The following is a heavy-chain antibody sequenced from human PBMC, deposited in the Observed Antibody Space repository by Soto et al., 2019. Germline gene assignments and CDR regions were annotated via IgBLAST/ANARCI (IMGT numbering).Heavy chain of an antibody. Sequence: SVKVSCKASGGTFSSYAISWVRQAPGQGLEWMGGIIPIFGTANYAQKFQGRVTITADESTSTAYMELSSLRSEDTAVYYCATQPYYYDSSGYLYGMDVWGQGTTVTVSS. V-gene: IGHV1-69*13. J-gene: IGHJ6*02. D-gene: IGHD3-22*01. CDR3: ATQPYYYDSSGYLYGMDV. CDR1: GGTFSSYA. CDR2: IIPIFGTA.